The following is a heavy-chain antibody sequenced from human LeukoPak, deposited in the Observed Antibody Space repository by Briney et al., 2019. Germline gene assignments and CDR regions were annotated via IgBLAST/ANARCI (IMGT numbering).Heavy chain of an antibody. D-gene: IGHD3-22*01. V-gene: IGHV4-59*01. CDR3: AGLLDYDNSGDPETFAI. CDR2: LNYSGRT. CDR1: GVSISAYY. Sequence: SETLSLTCPVPGVSISAYYWNWIRQAPGKGLEWIACLNYSGRTKYNPSLRSRVTISLDTSNNHFSLQLRSVTAADTAVYYCAGLLDYDNSGDPETFAIWGQGKLVTVSS. J-gene: IGHJ3*02.